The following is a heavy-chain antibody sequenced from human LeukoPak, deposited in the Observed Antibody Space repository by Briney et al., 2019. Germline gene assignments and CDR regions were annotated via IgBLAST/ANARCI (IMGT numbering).Heavy chain of an antibody. CDR3: ARALWGSFMPPYFDY. J-gene: IGHJ4*02. CDR2: INHSGST. CDR1: GGSFSGYY. D-gene: IGHD3-16*01. Sequence: SETLSLTCAAYGGSFSGYYWSWIRQPPGKGLEWIGEINHSGSTNYNPSLKSRVTISVDTSKNQFSLKLSSVTAADTAVYYCARALWGSFMPPYFDYWGQGTLVTVSS. V-gene: IGHV4-34*01.